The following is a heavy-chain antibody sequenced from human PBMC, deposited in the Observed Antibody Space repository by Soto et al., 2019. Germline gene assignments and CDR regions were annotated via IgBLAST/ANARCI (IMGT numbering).Heavy chain of an antibody. J-gene: IGHJ3*02. Sequence: EVQLVESGGGLVQPGRSLRLSCTASGFTFGDYAMSWFRQAPGKGLEWVGFIRSKAYGGTTEYAASVKGRFTISRDDSKSIAYLQMNSLKTEDTAVYYCTRPHRRAVVVVAIIWGQGTMVTVSS. D-gene: IGHD2-15*01. CDR1: GFTFGDYA. V-gene: IGHV3-49*03. CDR2: IRSKAYGGTT. CDR3: TRPHRRAVVVVAII.